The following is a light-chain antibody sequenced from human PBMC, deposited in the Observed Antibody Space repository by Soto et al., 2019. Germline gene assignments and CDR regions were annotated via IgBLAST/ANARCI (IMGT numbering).Light chain of an antibody. V-gene: IGKV2-30*01. J-gene: IGKJ1*01. CDR1: QSLVFGDGNTY. CDR3: TQDTGWPWT. CDR2: KVS. Sequence: DVVLTQSPLSLPVTLGQPASISCSSSQSLVFGDGNTYLNWFHQRPGQSPRRLIYKVSNRDSGVPDRFSGSGSGTHFTLKISRVEPEDVGVYYCTQDTGWPWTVGQGTKVEIK.